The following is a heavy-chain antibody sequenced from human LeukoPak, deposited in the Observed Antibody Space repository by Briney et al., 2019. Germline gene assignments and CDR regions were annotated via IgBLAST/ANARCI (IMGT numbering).Heavy chain of an antibody. V-gene: IGHV4-59*08. D-gene: IGHD3-22*01. CDR3: ARQGTSGSYLTGLDV. CDR2: IFYSGGT. J-gene: IGHJ6*02. CDR1: GGSISTYY. Sequence: KASETLSLTCTVSGGSISTYYWSWIRQSPGKGLEWMGYIFYSGGTTYNPSLSSRVTISVDTSKNQFSLALSSVTAADTAVYYCARQGTSGSYLTGLDVWGQGTTVTVSS.